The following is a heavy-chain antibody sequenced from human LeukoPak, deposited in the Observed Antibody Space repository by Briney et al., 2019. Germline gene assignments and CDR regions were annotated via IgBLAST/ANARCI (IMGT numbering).Heavy chain of an antibody. V-gene: IGHV3-7*01. CDR3: ARCPQTMVRARIEIDAFDI. J-gene: IGHJ3*02. D-gene: IGHD3-10*01. Sequence: GGSLRLSCAASGFTFSSYWMSWVRQAPGKGLEWVANIKQDGSEKYYVDSVKGRFTISRDNAKNSLYLQMNSLRAEDTAVYYCARCPQTMVRARIEIDAFDIWGQGTMVTVSS. CDR1: GFTFSSYW. CDR2: IKQDGSEK.